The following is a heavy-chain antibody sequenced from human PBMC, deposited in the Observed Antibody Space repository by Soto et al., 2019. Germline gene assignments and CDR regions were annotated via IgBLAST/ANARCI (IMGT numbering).Heavy chain of an antibody. CDR1: GFTFSSYG. D-gene: IGHD5-12*01. J-gene: IGHJ4*02. V-gene: IGHV3-30*18. CDR3: AKEPGWSDSGYEFDY. CDR2: ISYDGSNK. Sequence: GGSLRLSCAASGFTFSSYGMHWVRQAPGKGLEWVAVISYDGSNKYYADSVKGRFTISRDNSKNTLYLQMNSLRAEDTAVYYCAKEPGWSDSGYEFDYWGQGTLVTVSS.